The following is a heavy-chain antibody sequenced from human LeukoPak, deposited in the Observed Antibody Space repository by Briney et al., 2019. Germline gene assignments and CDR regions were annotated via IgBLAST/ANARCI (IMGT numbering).Heavy chain of an antibody. CDR3: VTGPVVPAAPFYFDY. D-gene: IGHD2-2*01. V-gene: IGHV3-30*03. Sequence: GRSLRLSCAAPGFTFSSYGMHWVRQAPGKGLERVAVISYDGSNKYGADSVKGRFAISRDNSKKTLYLQMNSLRAEDTAVYYCVTGPVVPAAPFYFDYCGQGDLVTVSS. J-gene: IGHJ4*02. CDR2: ISYDGSNK. CDR1: GFTFSSYG.